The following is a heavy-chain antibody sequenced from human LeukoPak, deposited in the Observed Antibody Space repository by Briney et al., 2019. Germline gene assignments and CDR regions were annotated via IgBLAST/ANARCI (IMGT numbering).Heavy chain of an antibody. D-gene: IGHD6-13*01. CDR1: GGTFSSYA. V-gene: IGHV1-69*05. CDR2: IIPIFGTA. CDR3: ARDRGSSSISFDY. J-gene: IGHJ4*02. Sequence: SSVKVSCKASGGTFSSYAISWVRQAPGQGLEWMGRIIPIFGTANYAQKFQGRVTITTGESTSTAYMELSSLRSEDTAVYYCARDRGSSSISFDYWGQGTLVTVSS.